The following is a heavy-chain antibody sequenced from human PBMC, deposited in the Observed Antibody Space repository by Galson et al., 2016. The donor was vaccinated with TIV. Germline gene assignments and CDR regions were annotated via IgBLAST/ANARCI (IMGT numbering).Heavy chain of an antibody. J-gene: IGHJ6*02. CDR3: ARDRYYDARGYYYYYYGMDV. D-gene: IGHD3-22*01. CDR2: ISGDGRT. V-gene: IGHV3-53*01. Sequence: SLRLSCAASGFIVDDNYMTWIRQAPGKGLEWVSVISGDGRTYYTDPVRGRFTISRDSSKNTLYLQRNSLRAEDTAVYYCARDRYYDARGYYYYYYGMDVWGQGTTVTVSS. CDR1: GFIVDDNY.